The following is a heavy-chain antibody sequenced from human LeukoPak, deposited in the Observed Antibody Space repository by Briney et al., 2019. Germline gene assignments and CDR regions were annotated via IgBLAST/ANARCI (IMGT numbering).Heavy chain of an antibody. Sequence: NPSETLSLTCTVSGGSISSHYWSWIRQPPGKGLEWIGYIYYSGSTNYNPSLKSRVTILVDTSKNQFSLKLSSVTAADTAVYYCARGTTIFGVVPNWFDPWGQGTLVTVSS. CDR2: IYYSGST. D-gene: IGHD3-3*01. CDR1: GGSISSHY. J-gene: IGHJ5*02. V-gene: IGHV4-59*11. CDR3: ARGTTIFGVVPNWFDP.